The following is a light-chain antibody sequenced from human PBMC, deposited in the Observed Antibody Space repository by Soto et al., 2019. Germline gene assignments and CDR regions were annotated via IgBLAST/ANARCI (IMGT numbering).Light chain of an antibody. J-gene: IGKJ1*01. Sequence: EIVMTQSPATLSVSPGERATLSFRASQIVSINLPWYQQKPGQAPRLLIHGASTRAPGFPARFSGSGSGTDFTLTISSLQSEDFAVYYCQQYDNWPWTFGQGTKVDIK. CDR2: GAS. CDR3: QQYDNWPWT. CDR1: QIVSIN. V-gene: IGKV3-15*01.